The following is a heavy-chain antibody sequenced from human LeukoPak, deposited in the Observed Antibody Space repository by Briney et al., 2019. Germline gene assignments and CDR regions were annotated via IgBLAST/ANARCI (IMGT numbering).Heavy chain of an antibody. J-gene: IGHJ6*03. CDR2: IYYSGST. CDR1: GGSISSHY. D-gene: IGHD2-15*01. V-gene: IGHV4-59*11. CDR3: ARDAVVVAATRWFYMDV. Sequence: PSETLSLTCTVSGGSISSHYWSWIRQPPGNGLEWIGYIYYSGSTNYNPSLKSRVTISVDTSKNQFSLKLSSVTAADTAVYYCARDAVVVAATRWFYMDVWGKGTTVTVSS.